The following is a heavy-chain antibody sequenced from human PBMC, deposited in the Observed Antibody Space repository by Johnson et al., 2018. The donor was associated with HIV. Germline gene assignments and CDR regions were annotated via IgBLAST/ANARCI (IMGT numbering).Heavy chain of an antibody. CDR3: AKSSGSSGAFDI. J-gene: IGHJ3*02. CDR2: ISYDGSNK. Sequence: QVQLVESGGGVVQPGRSLRLSCAAPGFTFSSYAMHWVRQAPGKGLEWVAVISYDGSNKYYADSVKGRFTISRDNSKNTLYLQMNSLRAEDTAVYYCAKSSGSSGAFDIWGQGTMVTVSS. CDR1: GFTFSSYA. V-gene: IGHV3-30-3*02. D-gene: IGHD2-15*01.